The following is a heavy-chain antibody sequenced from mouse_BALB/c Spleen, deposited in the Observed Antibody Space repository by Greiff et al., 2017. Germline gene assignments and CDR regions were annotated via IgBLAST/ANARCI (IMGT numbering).Heavy chain of an antibody. V-gene: IGHV14-3*02. CDR1: GFNIKDTY. CDR3: ARSGSSFYFDY. J-gene: IGHJ2*01. D-gene: IGHD1-1*01. CDR2: IDPANGNT. Sequence: EVKLVESGAELVKPGASVKLSCTASGFNIKDTYMHWVKQRPEQGLEWIGRIDPANGNTKYDPKFQGKATITADTSSNTAYLQLSSLTSEDTAVYYCARSGSSFYFDYWGQGTTLTVSS.